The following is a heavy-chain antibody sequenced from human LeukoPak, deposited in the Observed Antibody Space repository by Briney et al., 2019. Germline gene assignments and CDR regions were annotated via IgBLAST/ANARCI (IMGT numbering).Heavy chain of an antibody. Sequence: ASVKVSCKASGYTFTSYGISWVRQAPGQGLEWMGWISAYNGNTNYAQKLQGRVTMTTDTSTSTAYMEPRSLRSDDTAVYYCARDDGSGSWAGNYYYYGMDVWGQGTTVTVSS. CDR2: ISAYNGNT. D-gene: IGHD3-10*01. CDR1: GYTFTSYG. J-gene: IGHJ6*02. V-gene: IGHV1-18*01. CDR3: ARDDGSGSWAGNYYYYGMDV.